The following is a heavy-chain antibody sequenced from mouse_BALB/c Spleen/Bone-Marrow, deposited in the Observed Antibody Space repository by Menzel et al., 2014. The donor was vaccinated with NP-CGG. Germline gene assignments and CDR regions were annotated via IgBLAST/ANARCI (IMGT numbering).Heavy chain of an antibody. CDR2: INPSTGYA. CDR3: ERDY. Sequence: VQLQQSGPELAKPGASVKMSCKASGYTFTDTWIHWIKQRPGQGLEWIGYINPSTGYAEYNQNFKDKATLTVDKSSSTAYMQLSSLTSEDSAVYYCERDYWGQGTTLTVSS. CDR1: GYTFTDTW. V-gene: IGHV1-7*01. J-gene: IGHJ2*01.